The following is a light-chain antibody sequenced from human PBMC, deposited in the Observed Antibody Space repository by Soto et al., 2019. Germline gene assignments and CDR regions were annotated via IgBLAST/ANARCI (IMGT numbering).Light chain of an antibody. V-gene: IGKV1-8*01. J-gene: IGKJ2*01. Sequence: AIRMTQSPSSFSASTGDRVTITCRASQGISSYLAWYQQKPGKAPKLLIYAASTLQSGVPSRFSGSGSGTEFTLTISCLQSEDFATYYCQQYNSYPYTFGQGTKLEIK. CDR2: AAS. CDR1: QGISSY. CDR3: QQYNSYPYT.